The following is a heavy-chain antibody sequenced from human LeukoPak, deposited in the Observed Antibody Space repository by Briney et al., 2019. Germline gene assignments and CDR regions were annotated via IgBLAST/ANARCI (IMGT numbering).Heavy chain of an antibody. CDR1: GFTFSSYA. Sequence: PGGSLRLSCAASGFTFSSYAMSWVRQAPGKGLEWVSAISGSGGSTYYADSVKGRFTISRDNSKNTLYLQMNSLRAEDTAVCYCAKIGPRYSSGWLFDYWGQGTLVTVSS. CDR3: AKIGPRYSSGWLFDY. CDR2: ISGSGGST. D-gene: IGHD6-19*01. V-gene: IGHV3-23*01. J-gene: IGHJ4*02.